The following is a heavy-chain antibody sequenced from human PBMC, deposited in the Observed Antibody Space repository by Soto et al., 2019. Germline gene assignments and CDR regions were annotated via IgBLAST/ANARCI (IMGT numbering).Heavy chain of an antibody. J-gene: IGHJ1*01. Sequence: EVQLVESGGGLVKPGGSLRLSCAASGLTFSGYSMNWVRQAPGKGLEWVSSISSSSSYIYYADSVKGRFTISIDNAKNSLYLQMNSLRAEDTAVYYCARDMDPADSSGWYSYFQHWGQGTLVTVSS. D-gene: IGHD6-19*01. CDR1: GLTFSGYS. CDR2: ISSSSSYI. V-gene: IGHV3-21*01. CDR3: ARDMDPADSSGWYSYFQH.